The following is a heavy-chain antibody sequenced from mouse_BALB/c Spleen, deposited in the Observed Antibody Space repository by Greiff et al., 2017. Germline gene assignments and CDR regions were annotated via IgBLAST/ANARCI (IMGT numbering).Heavy chain of an antibody. J-gene: IGHJ3*01. CDR2: IHYSGST. V-gene: IGHV3-1*02. CDR3: ARELAAWFAY. CDR1: GYSITSGYS. D-gene: IGHD1-3*01. Sequence: EVQLVESGPDLVKPSQSLSLSCTVTGYSITSGYSWHLIRQFPGNKLECMGYIHYSGSTNYNPSLKSRISITRDTSKHQFFLQLNSVTTEDTATYYCARELAAWFAYWGQGTLVTVSA.